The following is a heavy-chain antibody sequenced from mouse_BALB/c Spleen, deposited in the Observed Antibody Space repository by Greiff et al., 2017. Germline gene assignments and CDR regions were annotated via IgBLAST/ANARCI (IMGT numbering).Heavy chain of an antibody. CDR2: ISYSGST. J-gene: IGHJ1*01. CDR1: GYSITSDYA. CDR3: AITPLLRLRRYFDV. Sequence: VQLKESGPGLVKPSQSLSLTCTVTGYSITSDYAWNWIRQFPGNKLEWMGYISYSGSTSYNPSLKSRISITRDTSKNQFFLQLNSVTTEDTATYYCAITPLLRLRRYFDVWGAGTTVTVSS. V-gene: IGHV3-2*02. D-gene: IGHD1-2*01.